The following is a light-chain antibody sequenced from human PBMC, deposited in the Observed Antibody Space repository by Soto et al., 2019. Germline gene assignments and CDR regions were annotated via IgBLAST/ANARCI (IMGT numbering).Light chain of an antibody. V-gene: IGLV2-14*01. CDR2: EVS. J-gene: IGLJ1*01. CDR1: SSDVGSYDH. Sequence: QSALTQPASVSGSPGQSITISCSGTSSDVGSYDHVAWYQQFPGKTPKLMIYEVSNRPSGVSSRFSGSKSGNTASLTISGLQAEGEADYDCISYTGSSTSYVFGSGTKVTVL. CDR3: ISYTGSSTSYV.